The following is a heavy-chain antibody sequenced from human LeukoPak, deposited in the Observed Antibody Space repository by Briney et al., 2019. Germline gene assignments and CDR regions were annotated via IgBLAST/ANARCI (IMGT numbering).Heavy chain of an antibody. V-gene: IGHV3-66*01. CDR3: ARVTGSSGYAFDY. CDR2: IYSGGST. D-gene: IGHD3-22*01. J-gene: IGHJ4*02. CDR1: GFTVSSNY. Sequence: PGGSLRLSCAASGFTVSSNYMSWVRQAPGKGLGWVSVIYSGGSTYYADSVKGRFTISRDNSKNTLYLQMNSLRAEDTAVYYCARVTGSSGYAFDYWGQGTLVTVSS.